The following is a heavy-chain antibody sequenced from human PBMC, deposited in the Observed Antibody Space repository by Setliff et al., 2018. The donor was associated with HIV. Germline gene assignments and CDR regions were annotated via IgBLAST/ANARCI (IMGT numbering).Heavy chain of an antibody. CDR2: FDPEDGET. D-gene: IGHD2-2*01. V-gene: IGHV1-24*01. Sequence: ASVKVSCKVSGFTLREVSMHWVRQAPAKGLEWMGYFDPEDGETVYALKFQGRVTMAEDTSTDTAYMELSGLRSEDTAVYYCAIDMVGGWLRPMPDFWGQGALVTVSS. J-gene: IGHJ4*02. CDR1: GFTLREVS. CDR3: AIDMVGGWLRPMPDF.